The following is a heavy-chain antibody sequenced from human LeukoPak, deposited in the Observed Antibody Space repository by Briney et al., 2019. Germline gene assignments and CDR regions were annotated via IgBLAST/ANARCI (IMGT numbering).Heavy chain of an antibody. Sequence: GGSLRLSCAASGFTFSNYAMSWVRQAPGKGLEWVSGISGSGGSTYYADSVKGRFTISRDNSKNTLYLQMNSLRAEDTAVYYCAKDRDFTMTPYDFDYWGQGTLVTVSS. J-gene: IGHJ4*02. CDR1: GFTFSNYA. D-gene: IGHD3-22*01. CDR3: AKDRDFTMTPYDFDY. CDR2: ISGSGGST. V-gene: IGHV3-23*01.